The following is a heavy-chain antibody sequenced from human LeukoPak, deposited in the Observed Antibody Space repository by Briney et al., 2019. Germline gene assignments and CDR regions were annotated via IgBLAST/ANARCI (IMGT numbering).Heavy chain of an antibody. CDR1: GFTFSSYS. CDR2: IRSSSSYI. D-gene: IGHD3-16*01. V-gene: IGHV3-21*01. J-gene: IGHJ3*02. Sequence: GGSLRLSCAASGFTFSSYSMNWVRQAPGKGLEGVSSIRSSSSYIYYADSVKGRFTISRDNAKNSLYLQMNSLRAEDTAVYYCARGMITFGGVTGDAFDIWGQGTMVTVSS. CDR3: ARGMITFGGVTGDAFDI.